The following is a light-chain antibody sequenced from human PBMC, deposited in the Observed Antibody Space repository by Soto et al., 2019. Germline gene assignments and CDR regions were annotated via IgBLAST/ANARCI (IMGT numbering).Light chain of an antibody. CDR3: QQRSNWPPIT. V-gene: IGKV3-11*01. CDR2: DAS. J-gene: IGKJ5*01. Sequence: EIRLTQSAATLSLSPRERATLSCRASQSVSSYLAWYQQKPGQAPRLLIYDASNRASGIPARFSGSGSGTDFTPTISSLEPEDFAVYYCQQRSNWPPITFGQGTRLEIK. CDR1: QSVSSY.